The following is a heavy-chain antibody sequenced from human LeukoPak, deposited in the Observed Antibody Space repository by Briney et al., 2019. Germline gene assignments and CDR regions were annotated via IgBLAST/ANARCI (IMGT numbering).Heavy chain of an antibody. CDR3: ARDFIAVAGTVSSLRFHP. CDR1: GYTFTGYF. J-gene: IGHJ5*02. D-gene: IGHD6-19*01. V-gene: IGHV1-2*02. CDR2: INPIRGGT. Sequence: ASVKVSCKASGYTFTGYFMHWVGQAPAQGLEWMGWINPIRGGTQYAQKYQSRVTMSRVTSISTAYMELCRLRSDDTAVDYCARDFIAVAGTVSSLRFHPWGQGTLVIVSS.